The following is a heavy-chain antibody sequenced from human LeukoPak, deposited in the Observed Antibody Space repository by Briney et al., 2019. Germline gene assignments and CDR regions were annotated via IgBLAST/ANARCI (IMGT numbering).Heavy chain of an antibody. CDR1: GFSFSSYA. D-gene: IGHD3-22*01. Sequence: GGSLRLSCAASGFSFSSYAMNGVRQAPREGLEWVSVISGSGDGTSYTESVKGRFTISRDNSKNTLYLQMNSLRAEDSAIYYCARAHGSGDYYIRGIYFFDYWGQGTLVAVSS. V-gene: IGHV3-23*01. J-gene: IGHJ4*02. CDR2: ISGSGDGT. CDR3: ARAHGSGDYYIRGIYFFDY.